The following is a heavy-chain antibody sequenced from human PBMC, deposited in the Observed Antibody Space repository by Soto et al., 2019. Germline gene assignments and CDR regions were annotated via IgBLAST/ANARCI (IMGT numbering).Heavy chain of an antibody. CDR1: GFSLNTSEVG. CDR3: THPTSGWELDY. CDR2: IYWDDEK. D-gene: IGHD6-19*01. J-gene: IGHJ4*02. V-gene: IGHV2-5*02. Sequence: QITLKESGPTLVKPTQTLTLTCTFSGFSLNTSEVGVGWVRQPPGKALEWLALIYWDDEKRYSPSLTSRLSIAKATSKNQVVLTMTNMHPVDTATYFCTHPTSGWELDYWGQGTLVTVSS.